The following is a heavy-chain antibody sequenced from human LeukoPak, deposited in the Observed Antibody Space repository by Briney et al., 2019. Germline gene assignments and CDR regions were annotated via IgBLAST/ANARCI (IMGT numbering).Heavy chain of an antibody. CDR3: AKDSSFGDYRAYIDY. D-gene: IGHD4-11*01. Sequence: PGGSLRLSCAASGFSYSNCGMHWVRQAPGKGLEWVAVISYDGSKKYYADSVKGRFTISRDNSKNTLYLQMNGLRAEDTAVFYCAKDSSFGDYRAYIDYWGQGTLVTVSS. V-gene: IGHV3-30*18. CDR1: GFSYSNCG. J-gene: IGHJ4*02. CDR2: ISYDGSKK.